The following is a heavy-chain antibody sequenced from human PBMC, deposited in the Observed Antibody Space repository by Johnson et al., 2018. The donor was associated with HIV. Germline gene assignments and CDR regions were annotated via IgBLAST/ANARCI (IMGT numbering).Heavy chain of an antibody. CDR3: ARGLITMIVVVTFDAFDI. V-gene: IGHV3-30*04. Sequence: QVQLVESGGGVVQPGRSLRLSCAASGFTFSSYAMHWVRQAPGKGLEWVAVISYDGSNKYYADSVKGRFTISRDNSKNTLYLQMNSLRAEETAVYYCARGLITMIVVVTFDAFDIWGQGTMVTVSS. J-gene: IGHJ3*02. CDR1: GFTFSSYA. D-gene: IGHD3-22*01. CDR2: ISYDGSNK.